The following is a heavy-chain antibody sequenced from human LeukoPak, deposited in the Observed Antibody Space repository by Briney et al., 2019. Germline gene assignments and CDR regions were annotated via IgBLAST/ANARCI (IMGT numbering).Heavy chain of an antibody. CDR1: GFSFISYG. J-gene: IGHJ4*02. Sequence: SGGSLRLSCAASGFSFISYGMHWVRQAPGKGLEWVGVISDDGRSKDYADSVKGRFTISRDNSKETLYLQMNRLRAEDTAVYYCAKRPSDFGDYVTYFDYWGQGTLVTVSS. V-gene: IGHV3-30*18. CDR2: ISDDGRSK. D-gene: IGHD4-17*01. CDR3: AKRPSDFGDYVTYFDY.